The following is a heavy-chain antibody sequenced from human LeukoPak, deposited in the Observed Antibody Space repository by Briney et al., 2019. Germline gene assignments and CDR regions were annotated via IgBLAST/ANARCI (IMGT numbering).Heavy chain of an antibody. CDR3: ARLGPVTKDHYCDY. CDR1: GFSFTTFW. CDR2: INQDESSQ. D-gene: IGHD4-17*01. J-gene: IGHJ4*02. V-gene: IGHV3-7*01. Sequence: AGYLRLSCAASGFSFTTFWMGWVRKAPGKGLEWVANINQDESSQYYVDAVRGRFTISRDNAKNSLNLQMNSLRGEDTAVYFCARLGPVTKDHYCDYWGQGTLVTVSS.